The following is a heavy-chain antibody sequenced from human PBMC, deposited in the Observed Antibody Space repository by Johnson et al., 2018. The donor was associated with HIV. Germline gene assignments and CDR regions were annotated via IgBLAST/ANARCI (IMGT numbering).Heavy chain of an antibody. CDR3: ARAYSGSYINDAFDI. J-gene: IGHJ3*02. D-gene: IGHD1-26*01. Sequence: QMLLVESGGGVVQPGRSLRLSCAASGFTFSSYGMHWVRQAPGKGLEWVAVISYDGSNKYYADSVKGRFTISRDNSKNTLYLQMNSLRADDTAVYYCARAYSGSYINDAFDIWGQGTMVTVSS. CDR2: ISYDGSNK. V-gene: IGHV3-30*03. CDR1: GFTFSSYG.